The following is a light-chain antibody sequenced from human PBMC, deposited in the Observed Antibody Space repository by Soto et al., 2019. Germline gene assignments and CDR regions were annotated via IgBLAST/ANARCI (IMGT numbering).Light chain of an antibody. CDR1: KSISTW. J-gene: IGKJ4*01. CDR2: DAF. CDR3: QQYNSYSPLT. Sequence: DIQMTQSPSTLSASVGDRVTITCRASKSISTWVAWYQQKPGKAPKLLIFDAFSLESGVPSRFSGSRSGTEFTLTISSLQPDDYATYFCQQYNSYSPLTFGGGTKVDIK. V-gene: IGKV1-5*01.